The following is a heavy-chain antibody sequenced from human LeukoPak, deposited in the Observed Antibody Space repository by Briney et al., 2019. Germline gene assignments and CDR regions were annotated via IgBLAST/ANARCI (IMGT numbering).Heavy chain of an antibody. CDR1: GFTFSNYA. V-gene: IGHV3-23*01. Sequence: GGSLRLSCAASGFTFSNYAMSWVRQAPGKGLEWVSVISGSGGGTYYADSVKGRFTISRDNSKNTLYLQMNSLRAEDTAVYYCARWGYNFGLDYWGQGTLVTVSS. CDR3: ARWGYNFGLDY. J-gene: IGHJ4*02. CDR2: ISGSGGGT. D-gene: IGHD5-18*01.